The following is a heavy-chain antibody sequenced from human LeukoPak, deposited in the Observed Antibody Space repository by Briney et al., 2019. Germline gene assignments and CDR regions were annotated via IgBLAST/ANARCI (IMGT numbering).Heavy chain of an antibody. J-gene: IGHJ5*02. Sequence: ASVKVSCKASGYTFTSYDINWVRQATGQGLEWMGWMNPNSGNTGYAQKFQGRVTITADESTSTAYMELSSLRSEDTAVYYCARDRGYNWNETNWFDPWGQGTLVTVSS. V-gene: IGHV1-8*01. CDR2: MNPNSGNT. D-gene: IGHD1-1*01. CDR1: GYTFTSYD. CDR3: ARDRGYNWNETNWFDP.